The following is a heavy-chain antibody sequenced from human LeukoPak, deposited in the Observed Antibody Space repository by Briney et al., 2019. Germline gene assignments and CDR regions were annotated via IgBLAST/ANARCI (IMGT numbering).Heavy chain of an antibody. J-gene: IGHJ4*02. CDR2: ISAYNGNT. CDR3: ARDSARVYYDSSGYYPNYFDY. Sequence: VASVKDSCKASGYTFTGYGISWVRQAPGQGLEWMGWISAYNGNTNYAQKLQGRVTMTTDTSTSTAYMELRSLRSDDTAVYYCARDSARVYYDSSGYYPNYFDYWGQGTLVTVSS. CDR1: GYTFTGYG. D-gene: IGHD3-22*01. V-gene: IGHV1-18*01.